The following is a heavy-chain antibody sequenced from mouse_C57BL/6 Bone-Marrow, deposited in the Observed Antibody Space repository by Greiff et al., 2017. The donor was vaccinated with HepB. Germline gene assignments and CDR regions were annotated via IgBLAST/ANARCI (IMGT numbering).Heavy chain of an antibody. Sequence: QVQLQQPGAELVKPGASVKLSCKASGYTFTSYWMHWVKQRPGQGLEWIGMIHPNSGSTNYNEKFKSKATLTVDKSSSTAYMQLSSLTSEDSAVYDGARFDYYGSSHWYFDVWGTGTTVTVSS. V-gene: IGHV1-64*01. CDR3: ARFDYYGSSHWYFDV. D-gene: IGHD1-1*01. CDR1: GYTFTSYW. J-gene: IGHJ1*03. CDR2: IHPNSGST.